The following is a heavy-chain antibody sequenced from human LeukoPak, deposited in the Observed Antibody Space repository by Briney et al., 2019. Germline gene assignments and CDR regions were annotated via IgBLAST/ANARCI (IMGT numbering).Heavy chain of an antibody. J-gene: IGHJ6*02. CDR2: IYYSGST. Sequence: SETLSLTCTVSGGSISSSGYYWGWIRQPPGKGLEWIGSIYYSGSTYYNPSLKSRVTISVDTSKNQFSLKLSSVTAADTAVYYCARVASSGYYGMDVWGQGTTVTVSS. V-gene: IGHV4-39*07. CDR3: ARVASSGYYGMDV. CDR1: GGSISSSGYY. D-gene: IGHD6-19*01.